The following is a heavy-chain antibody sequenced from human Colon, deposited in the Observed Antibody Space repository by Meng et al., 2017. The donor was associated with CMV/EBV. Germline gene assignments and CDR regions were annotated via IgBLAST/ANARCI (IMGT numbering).Heavy chain of an antibody. D-gene: IGHD2-15*01. CDR3: ASFEHQYMVGGVYWYFDL. CDR2: IFGGGDT. CDR1: GFTVSSND. V-gene: IGHV3-66*02. J-gene: IGHJ2*01. Sequence: GESLKIPRSASGFTVSSNDMSWVRPAPGKGLEWVSGIFGGGDTYNADSVKGRSTISRDNSKNTLYLQVNSLSTEDTAVYYCASFEHQYMVGGVYWYFDLWGRGTLVTVSS.